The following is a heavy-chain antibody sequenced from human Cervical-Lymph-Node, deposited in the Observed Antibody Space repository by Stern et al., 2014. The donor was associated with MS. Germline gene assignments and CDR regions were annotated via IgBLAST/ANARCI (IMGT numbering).Heavy chain of an antibody. CDR3: LRESLSRKNFN. CDR2: ISDDGRRR. J-gene: IGHJ4*02. V-gene: IGHV3-74*01. D-gene: IGHD1-14*01. Sequence: EVQLVESGGGFVQPGGSLTLSCAASGFTFSSYWMRWVRQVPGKGLEWISSISDDGRRRDYADSVKGRFTISRNNAKNTLYLQMNSLRVDDAAVYFCLRESLSRKNFNWGQGTLVTVSS. CDR1: GFTFSSYW.